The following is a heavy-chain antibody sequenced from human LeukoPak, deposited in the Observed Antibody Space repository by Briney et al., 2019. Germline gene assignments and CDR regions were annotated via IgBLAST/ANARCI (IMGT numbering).Heavy chain of an antibody. D-gene: IGHD1-26*01. CDR2: INPNSGGT. Sequence: ASVKVSCKASGYTFTGYYMHWVRQAPGQGLEWMGWINPNSGGTNYAQKFQGRFTMTRDTSISTAYMELSRLRSDDTAVYYCARVPFSGSYGDYWGQGTLVTVSS. CDR3: ARVPFSGSYGDY. CDR1: GYTFTGYY. J-gene: IGHJ4*02. V-gene: IGHV1-2*02.